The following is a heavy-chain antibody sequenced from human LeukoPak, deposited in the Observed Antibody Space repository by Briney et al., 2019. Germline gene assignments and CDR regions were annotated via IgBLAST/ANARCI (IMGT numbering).Heavy chain of an antibody. CDR2: IDWDDDK. Sequence: SGPALVKPTQTLTLTCTFSGFSLSTSGMRVSWIRQPPGKALEWLARIDWDDDKFYSTSLKTRLTISKDTSKNQVVLTMTNMDPVDTATYYCARIPVVGSSYDYWGQGTLVTVSS. CDR1: GFSLSTSGMR. D-gene: IGHD6-13*01. CDR3: ARIPVVGSSYDY. J-gene: IGHJ4*02. V-gene: IGHV2-70*04.